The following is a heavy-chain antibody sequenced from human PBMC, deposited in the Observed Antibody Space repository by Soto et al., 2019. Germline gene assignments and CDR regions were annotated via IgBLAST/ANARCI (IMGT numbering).Heavy chain of an antibody. V-gene: IGHV1-69*01. J-gene: IGHJ6*02. CDR3: AGDQVEYSSSPRGMDV. CDR2: TIPIFGTA. CDR1: GGTFSSYA. D-gene: IGHD6-6*01. Sequence: QVQLVQSGAEVKKPGSSVKVSCKASGGTFSSYAISWVRQAPGQGLEWMGGTIPIFGTANYAQKFQGRVTVTADESTSTAYMELSSLRSEDTAVYYCAGDQVEYSSSPRGMDVWGQGTTVTVSS.